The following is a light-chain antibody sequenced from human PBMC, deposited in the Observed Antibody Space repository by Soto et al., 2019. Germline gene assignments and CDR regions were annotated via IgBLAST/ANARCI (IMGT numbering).Light chain of an antibody. J-gene: IGLJ3*02. V-gene: IGLV2-14*01. CDR1: SSDVGRYNY. Sequence: QSALTQPASVSGSPGQSITISCTGTSSDVGRYNYVSWYQQHPGKAPKLMIYEVSNRHSGVSNRFSGSKSGNTASLTISGLQAEDEADYYCSSYTSSSTRVFGGGTKVTVL. CDR3: SSYTSSSTRV. CDR2: EVS.